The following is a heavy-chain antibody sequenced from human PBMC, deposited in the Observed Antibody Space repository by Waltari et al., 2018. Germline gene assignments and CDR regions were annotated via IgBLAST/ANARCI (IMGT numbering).Heavy chain of an antibody. J-gene: IGHJ5*02. CDR2: IIPIVGTA. CDR1: GGTFSSYA. D-gene: IGHD2-2*02. V-gene: IGHV1-69*13. CDR3: ARGFVVVPAAIAMFDP. Sequence: QVQLVQSGAEVKKPGSSVKVSCKASGGTFSSYAISWVRQAPGQGLEWMGGIIPIVGTAHYAQKCQGRVTITADESTSTAYMELSSLRSEDTAVYYCARGFVVVPAAIAMFDPWGQGTLVTVSS.